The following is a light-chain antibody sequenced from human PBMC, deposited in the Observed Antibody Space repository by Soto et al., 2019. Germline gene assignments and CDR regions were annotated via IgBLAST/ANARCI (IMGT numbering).Light chain of an antibody. CDR2: GAS. Sequence: EILLTQSPGTLSLSRGERATLSCRASQSVSSSYFAWYQQKPGQAPMLLIYGASSRATGIPDRFSGSGSGTAFTLTISRLDPEDFALSYCQLYGSSPLTFGGETKVDIK. J-gene: IGKJ4*01. V-gene: IGKV3-20*01. CDR3: QLYGSSPLT. CDR1: QSVSSSY.